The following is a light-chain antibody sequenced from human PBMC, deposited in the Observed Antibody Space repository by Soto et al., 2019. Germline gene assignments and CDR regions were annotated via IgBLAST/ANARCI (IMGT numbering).Light chain of an antibody. V-gene: IGLV2-14*03. CDR3: SAYTTSNTRQIV. J-gene: IGLJ1*01. CDR2: DVS. CDR1: SSDVGGYNY. Sequence: SVLTQPASVSGSPGQSITISCTGTSSDVGGYNYVSWYQHHPGKAPKLMIFDVSNRPSGVSNRFSGSKSGNTASLTISGLQPEDEADYYCSAYTTSNTRQIVFGTGTKFTVL.